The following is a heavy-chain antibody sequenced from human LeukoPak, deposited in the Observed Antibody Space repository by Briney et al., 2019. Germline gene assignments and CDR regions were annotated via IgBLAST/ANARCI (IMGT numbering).Heavy chain of an antibody. Sequence: GESLKISCKGSGYSFTSYWIGWVRQMPGKGLEWMGIIYPGDSDTRYSPSFQGQVTISADKSISTAYLQWSSLKASDTAMYYCARPEYYYDSSGYSDYGMDVWGHGTTVTVS. J-gene: IGHJ6*02. CDR1: GYSFTSYW. D-gene: IGHD3-22*01. CDR3: ARPEYYYDSSGYSDYGMDV. V-gene: IGHV5-51*01. CDR2: IYPGDSDT.